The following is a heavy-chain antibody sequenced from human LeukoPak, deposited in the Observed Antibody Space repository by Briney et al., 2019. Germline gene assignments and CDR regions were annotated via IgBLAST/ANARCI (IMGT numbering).Heavy chain of an antibody. CDR3: ARDLDDSSGGDAFDI. CDR2: IYNTGST. V-gene: IGHV4-39*07. CDR1: DGSISSSSYY. Sequence: SETLSLTCKISDGSISSSSYYWGWIRQPPGKGLEWIGSIYNTGSTSYNPSLKSRVTISVDTSKNQFSLKLSSVTAADTAVYYCARDLDDSSGGDAFDIWGQGTMVTVSS. D-gene: IGHD3-22*01. J-gene: IGHJ3*02.